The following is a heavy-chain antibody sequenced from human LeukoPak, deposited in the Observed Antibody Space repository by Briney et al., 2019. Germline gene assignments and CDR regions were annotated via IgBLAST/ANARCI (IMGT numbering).Heavy chain of an antibody. V-gene: IGHV4-34*01. Sequence: SETLSLTCAVYGGSFSGYYWSWIRQPPGKGLEWIGEINRSGSTNYNPSLKSRVTISVDTSKNQFSLKLSSVTAADTAVYYCVGYCSSTSCYLRYWGLGTLVTVSS. CDR1: GGSFSGYY. CDR2: INRSGST. CDR3: VGYCSSTSCYLRY. D-gene: IGHD2-2*03. J-gene: IGHJ4*02.